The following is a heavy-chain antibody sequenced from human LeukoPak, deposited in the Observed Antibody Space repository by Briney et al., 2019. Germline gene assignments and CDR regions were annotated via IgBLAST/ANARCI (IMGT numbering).Heavy chain of an antibody. CDR1: GGSISSYY. D-gene: IGHD6-13*01. CDR3: ARDLAAYSSSPIAVGWFDP. Sequence: SSETLSLTCTVSGGSISSYYWSWIRQPPGKGLEWIGYIYYSGSTNYNPSLKSRVTISVDTSKNQFSLKLSSVTAADTAVYYCARDLAAYSSSPIAVGWFDPWGQGTLVTVSS. V-gene: IGHV4-59*01. CDR2: IYYSGST. J-gene: IGHJ5*02.